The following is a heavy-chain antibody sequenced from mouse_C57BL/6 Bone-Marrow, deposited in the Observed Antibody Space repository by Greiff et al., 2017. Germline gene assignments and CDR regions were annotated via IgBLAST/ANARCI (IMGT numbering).Heavy chain of an antibody. CDR1: GYAFTNYL. V-gene: IGHV1-54*01. D-gene: IGHD1-1*01. CDR3: ARRYYGSSWGVDY. J-gene: IGHJ4*01. Sequence: QVQLKQSGAELVRPGTSVKVSCKASGYAFTNYLIEWVKQRPGQGLEWIGVINPGSGGTNYNEKFKGKATLTADNSSSTAYMQLSSLTSEDSAVYFFARRYYGSSWGVDYWGQGTSVTVSS. CDR2: INPGSGGT.